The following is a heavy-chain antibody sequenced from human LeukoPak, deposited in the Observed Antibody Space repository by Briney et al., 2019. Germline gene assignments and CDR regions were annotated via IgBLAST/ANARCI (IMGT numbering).Heavy chain of an antibody. Sequence: ASVKVSCKVSGYTLTELSMHWVRQAPGKGLEWMGGFDPEDGETIYAQKFQGRVTMTEDTSTDTAYMELSSLRSEDTAVYYCATDWSCTNGVCLDAFDIWGQGTMVTVSS. CDR2: FDPEDGET. V-gene: IGHV1-24*01. D-gene: IGHD2-8*01. J-gene: IGHJ3*02. CDR1: GYTLTELS. CDR3: ATDWSCTNGVCLDAFDI.